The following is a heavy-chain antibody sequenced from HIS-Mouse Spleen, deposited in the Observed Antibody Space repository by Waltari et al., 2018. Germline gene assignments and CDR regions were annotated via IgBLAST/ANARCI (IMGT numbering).Heavy chain of an antibody. J-gene: IGHJ6*02. CDR1: GGSISSGGYS. CDR2: IYYSGRT. Sequence: QVQLQESGPGLVKPSQTLSLTCTVSGGSISSGGYSWSWIRQHPGKGLEWIGYIYYSGRTYNNPSLKSRVTISVDTSKNQFSLKLSSVTAADTAVYYCAREKGYYGSGSYYYYYYGMDVWGQGTTVTVSS. V-gene: IGHV4-31*03. D-gene: IGHD3-10*01. CDR3: AREKGYYGSGSYYYYYYGMDV.